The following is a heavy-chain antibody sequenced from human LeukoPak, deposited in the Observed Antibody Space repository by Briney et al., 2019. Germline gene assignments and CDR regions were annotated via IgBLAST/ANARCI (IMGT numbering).Heavy chain of an antibody. J-gene: IGHJ6*03. CDR1: GGSISSYY. D-gene: IGHD2-2*01. V-gene: IGHV4-59*12. CDR2: IYYSGST. Sequence: SETLSLTCTVSGGSISSYYWSWIRQPPGKGLEWIGYIYYSGSTNYNPSLKSRVTMSIDTSKNQFSLEVSSVTAADTAVYYCARAPGYCSTTGCEYYYYMDVWGKGTTVTVSS. CDR3: ARAPGYCSTTGCEYYYYMDV.